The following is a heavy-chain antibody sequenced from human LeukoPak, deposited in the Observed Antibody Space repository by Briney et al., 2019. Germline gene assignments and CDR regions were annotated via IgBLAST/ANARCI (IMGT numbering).Heavy chain of an antibody. Sequence: ASETLSLTCTVSGGSISSYYWSWIRQPPGKGLEYIGYIYYSGNTNSNPSLNSRVTISVDTSKSQFSLKLSSVTAADTAVYYCARSVPSLDYLFDSWGHGTLVTVSS. CDR2: IYYSGNT. CDR3: ARSVPSLDYLFDS. J-gene: IGHJ5*01. V-gene: IGHV4-59*08. D-gene: IGHD4-11*01. CDR1: GGSISSYY.